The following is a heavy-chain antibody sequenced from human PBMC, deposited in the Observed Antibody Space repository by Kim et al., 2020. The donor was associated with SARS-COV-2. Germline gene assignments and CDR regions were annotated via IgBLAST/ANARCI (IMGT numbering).Heavy chain of an antibody. J-gene: IGHJ4*02. V-gene: IGHV3-33*06. Sequence: GGSLRLSCAASGFTFSSYGMHWVRQAPGKGLEWVAVIWYDGSNKYYVDSVKGRFTISRDNSKNTLYLQMNSLRAEDTAVYYCANGGTSSSRAHLYWGQGTLFTASS. CDR1: GFTFSSYG. CDR3: ANGGTSSSRAHLY. CDR2: IWYDGSNK. D-gene: IGHD6-13*01.